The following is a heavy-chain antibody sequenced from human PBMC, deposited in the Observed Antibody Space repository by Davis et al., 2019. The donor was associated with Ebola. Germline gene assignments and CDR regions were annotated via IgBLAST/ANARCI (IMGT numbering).Heavy chain of an antibody. CDR1: GGTFSSYA. J-gene: IGHJ4*02. D-gene: IGHD1-26*01. V-gene: IGHV1-69*05. CDR2: IIPIFGTA. Sequence: SVKVSCKASGGTFSSYAISWVRQAPGQGLEWMGGIIPIFGTANYAQKFQGRVTITRNTSISTAYMELSSLRSEDTAVYYCARGGIVGAKTPFDYWGQGTLVTVSS. CDR3: ARGGIVGAKTPFDY.